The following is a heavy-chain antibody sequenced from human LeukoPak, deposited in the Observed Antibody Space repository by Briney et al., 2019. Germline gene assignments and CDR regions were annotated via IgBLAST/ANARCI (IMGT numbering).Heavy chain of an antibody. Sequence: GGSLRLSCAASGFTFSTYAMGWVRQAPGKGLEWVSGISGSGGSTYYADSVRGRFTISRDNSKNTLYLQMNSLRVEDTAVYYCAKDIRERKEVPAAQDYWGQGTLVTVSS. CDR3: AKDIRERKEVPAAQDY. CDR2: ISGSGGST. J-gene: IGHJ4*02. CDR1: GFTFSTYA. D-gene: IGHD2-2*01. V-gene: IGHV3-23*01.